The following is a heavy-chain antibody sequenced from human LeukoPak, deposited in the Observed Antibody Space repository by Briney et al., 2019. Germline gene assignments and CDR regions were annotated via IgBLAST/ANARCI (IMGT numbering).Heavy chain of an antibody. CDR3: AGDPQRCSGGNCYRFDY. Sequence: ASVKVSFKVSGYTLTELSMHWVRQAPGKGLEWMGRFDSEDGETNYAQKVQGRVTMTEDTSTDTAYMELNSLRSDDTAVYYCAGDPQRCSGGNCYRFDYWGQGTLVTVSS. J-gene: IGHJ4*02. V-gene: IGHV1-24*01. CDR1: GYTLTELS. CDR2: FDSEDGET. D-gene: IGHD2-15*01.